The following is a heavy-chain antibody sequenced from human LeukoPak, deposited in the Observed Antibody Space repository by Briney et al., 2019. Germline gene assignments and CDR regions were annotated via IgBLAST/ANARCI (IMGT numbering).Heavy chain of an antibody. V-gene: IGHV3-30*02. CDR1: GFTFSSYG. CDR3: ARDGLYPDSDDFASETFDY. CDR2: RRYDGSNK. Sequence: GGSLILSCAASGFTFSSYGMHWVRQAPGKGLEWVAFRRYDGSNKYYADSVKGRFTISRDNSKNTLYLQMNSLRAEDTAVYYCARDGLYPDSDDFASETFDYWGQGTLVTVSS. D-gene: IGHD3/OR15-3a*01. J-gene: IGHJ4*02.